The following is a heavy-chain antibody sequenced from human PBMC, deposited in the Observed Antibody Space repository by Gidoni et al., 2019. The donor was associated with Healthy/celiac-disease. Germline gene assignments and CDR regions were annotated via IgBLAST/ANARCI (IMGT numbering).Heavy chain of an antibody. CDR1: AGSLSSGSYY. D-gene: IGHD3-10*01. Sequence: QVQLQESGPGLVKPSQTLSLTCTVSAGSLSSGSYYWSWIRQPAGKGLEWIGRIYTSGSTNYNPSLKSRVTISVDTSKNQFSLKLSSVTAADTAVYYCARAHGSGSYSDWFDPWGQGTLVTVSS. J-gene: IGHJ5*02. CDR2: IYTSGST. CDR3: ARAHGSGSYSDWFDP. V-gene: IGHV4-61*02.